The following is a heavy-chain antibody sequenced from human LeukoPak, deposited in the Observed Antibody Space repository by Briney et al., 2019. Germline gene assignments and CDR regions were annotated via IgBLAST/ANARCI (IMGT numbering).Heavy chain of an antibody. J-gene: IGHJ2*01. V-gene: IGHV3-66*01. CDR2: IYSSGSA. CDR3: AREYSDGFDV. D-gene: IGHD5-24*01. CDR1: GFTVSRNY. Sequence: PGGSLRLSCAASGFTVSRNYMSWVRQAPGKGLEWVSVIYSSGSANYADSVKGRFTISRDNSKNTLYLQMNSLRAEDTAVYYCAREYSDGFDVWGRGTLVTVSS.